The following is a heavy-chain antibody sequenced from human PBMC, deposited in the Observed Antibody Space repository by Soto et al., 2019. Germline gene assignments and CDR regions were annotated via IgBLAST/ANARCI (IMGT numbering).Heavy chain of an antibody. CDR1: GGSISSYY. CDR3: ARNSLGYCSGGSCYSVHSNFDP. V-gene: IGHV4-59*01. Sequence: PSETLSLTCTVSGGSISSYYWSWIRQPPGKGLEWIGYIYYSGSTNYNPSLKSRVTISVDTSKNQFSLKLSSVTAADTAVYYCARNSLGYCSGGSCYSVHSNFDPWGKGTLVTVSS. D-gene: IGHD2-15*01. CDR2: IYYSGST. J-gene: IGHJ5*02.